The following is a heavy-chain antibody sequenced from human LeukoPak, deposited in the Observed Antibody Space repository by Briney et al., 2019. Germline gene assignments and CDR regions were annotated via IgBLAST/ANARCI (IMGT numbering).Heavy chain of an antibody. CDR2: ISSDGGST. CDR3: VRGSSGGRLDY. Sequence: TGGSLRLSCSASGFTFSSYAMHWVRQAPGEGLEYVSSISSDGGSTYYADSVKGRFTISRDNSKNTLSLQMSSLRAEDTAVYYCVRGSSGGRLDYWGHGTLVTASS. J-gene: IGHJ4*01. V-gene: IGHV3-64D*09. D-gene: IGHD6-19*01. CDR1: GFTFSSYA.